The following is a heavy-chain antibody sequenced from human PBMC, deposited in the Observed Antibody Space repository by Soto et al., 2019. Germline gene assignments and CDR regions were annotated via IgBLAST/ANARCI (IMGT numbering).Heavy chain of an antibody. CDR1: GFTFSSYA. Sequence: EVQLLESGGGLVQPGGSLRLSCAASGFTFSSYAMSWVRQAPGKGLEWVSAISGSGGSTYYADSVKGRFTISRDNSKNTLYLQMNSLRAEDTAVYYCAKGGCCSSTSCSYYYYYGMDVWGQGTTVTVSS. CDR3: AKGGCCSSTSCSYYYYYGMDV. V-gene: IGHV3-23*01. CDR2: ISGSGGST. D-gene: IGHD2-2*01. J-gene: IGHJ6*02.